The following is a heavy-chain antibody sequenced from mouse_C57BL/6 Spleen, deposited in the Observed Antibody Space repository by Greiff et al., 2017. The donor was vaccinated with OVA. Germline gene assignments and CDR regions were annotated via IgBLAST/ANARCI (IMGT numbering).Heavy chain of an antibody. J-gene: IGHJ1*03. CDR2: ISSGGDYI. D-gene: IGHD1-1*01. Sequence: EVQLMESGEGLVKPGGSLKLSCAASGFTFSSYAMSWVRQTPEKRLEWVAYISSGGDYIYYADTVKGRFTISRDNARNTLYLQMSSLKSEDTAMYYCTRDRTVVARDWYFDVWGTGTTVTVSS. CDR3: TRDRTVVARDWYFDV. V-gene: IGHV5-9-1*02. CDR1: GFTFSSYA.